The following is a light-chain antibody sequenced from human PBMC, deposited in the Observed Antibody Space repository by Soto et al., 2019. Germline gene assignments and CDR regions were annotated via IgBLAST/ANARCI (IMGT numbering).Light chain of an antibody. CDR3: QQRSNWPWT. V-gene: IGKV3D-15*01. CDR1: QSVSSN. Sequence: EIVMTQSPATLSVSPGERATLSCRASQSVSSNLAWYQQKPGQAPRLLIYGASTRATGIPGRFSGSGSGTDFTLTISSLEAEDFAVYYCQQRSNWPWTFGQGTKVEIK. J-gene: IGKJ1*01. CDR2: GAS.